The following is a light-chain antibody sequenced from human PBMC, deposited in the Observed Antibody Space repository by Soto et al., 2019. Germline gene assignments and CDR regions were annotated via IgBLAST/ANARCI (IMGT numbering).Light chain of an antibody. V-gene: IGLV2-14*03. CDR3: SSYTTSNTRQIV. J-gene: IGLJ1*01. CDR2: DVS. Sequence: HSALTQPASVSGFPGRSITISCTGTSSDVGGYNYVSWYQHHPGKAPKLMIFDVSNRPSGVSNRFSGSKSGNTASLTISGLQPEDEADYYCSSYTTSNTRQIVFGTGTKVTVL. CDR1: SSDVGGYNY.